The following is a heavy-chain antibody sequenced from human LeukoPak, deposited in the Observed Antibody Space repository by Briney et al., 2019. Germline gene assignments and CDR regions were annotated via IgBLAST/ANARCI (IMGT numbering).Heavy chain of an antibody. V-gene: IGHV3-30*18. CDR2: ISYDGSNK. CDR3: AKDARFNPRTVRADY. CDR1: GFTFSSYG. D-gene: IGHD3-10*01. Sequence: GRSLRLSCAASGFTFSSYGMHWVRQAPGKGLEWVAVISYDGSNKYYADSVKGRFTISRDNSKNTLYLQMNSLRAEDTAVYYCAKDARFNPRTVRADYWGQGTLVTVSS. J-gene: IGHJ4*02.